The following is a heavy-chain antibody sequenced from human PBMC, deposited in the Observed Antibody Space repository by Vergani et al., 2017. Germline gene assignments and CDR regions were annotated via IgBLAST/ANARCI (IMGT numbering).Heavy chain of an antibody. CDR1: GSSISSGDYY. D-gene: IGHD1-26*01. V-gene: IGHV4-30-4*01. CDR3: ARSGSYGNTEHLDY. Sequence: QVQLQESGPGLVKPSQTLSLTCTVSGSSISSGDYYWSWIRQPPGKGQEWIGYIFYSGSTYYNPSLKSRVTISVDTFKNQFSLKLSSVTAADTAVYYCARSGSYGNTEHLDYWGQGTLVTVSS. CDR2: IFYSGST. J-gene: IGHJ4*02.